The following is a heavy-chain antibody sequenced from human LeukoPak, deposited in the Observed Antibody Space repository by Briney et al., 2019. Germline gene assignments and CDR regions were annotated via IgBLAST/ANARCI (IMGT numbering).Heavy chain of an antibody. CDR2: ISYDGSNK. D-gene: IGHD3-16*01. Sequence: PGRSLRLSCAASGFTFSSHAMHWVRQAPGKGLERVAVISYDGSNKNYADSVKGRFTISGDNSKNTLYLQMNSLRAEDTAVYYCARDGGYYFDYWGQGTLVTVSS. J-gene: IGHJ4*02. V-gene: IGHV3-30*04. CDR3: ARDGGYYFDY. CDR1: GFTFSSHA.